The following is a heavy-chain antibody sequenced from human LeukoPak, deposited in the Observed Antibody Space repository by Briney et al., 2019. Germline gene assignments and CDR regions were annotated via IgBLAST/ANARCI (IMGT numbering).Heavy chain of an antibody. V-gene: IGHV4-30-2*01. Sequence: SQTLSLTCAVSGGSISSGGYSWSWIRQPPGKGLEWIGYIYHSGSTYYNPSLKSRVTISVDRSKNQFSLKLSSVTAADTAVYYCARDRFHSSGWYDYWGQGTLVTVSS. D-gene: IGHD6-19*01. CDR2: IYHSGST. CDR3: ARDRFHSSGWYDY. CDR1: GGSISSGGYS. J-gene: IGHJ4*02.